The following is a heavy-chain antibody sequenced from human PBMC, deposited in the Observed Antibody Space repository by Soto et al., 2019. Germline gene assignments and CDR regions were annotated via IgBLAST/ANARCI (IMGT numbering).Heavy chain of an antibody. CDR2: IYYSGST. Sequence: PSETLSLTCTVSGGPMSSFYWTWIRQPPGKGLEWIGYIYYSGSTNYNPSLKSRVTISVDTSKNQFSLKLSSVTAADTAVYYCARGRSWFGEPRAIDYWGQGTLVTVSS. D-gene: IGHD3-10*01. CDR3: ARGRSWFGEPRAIDY. V-gene: IGHV4-59*12. J-gene: IGHJ4*02. CDR1: GGPMSSFY.